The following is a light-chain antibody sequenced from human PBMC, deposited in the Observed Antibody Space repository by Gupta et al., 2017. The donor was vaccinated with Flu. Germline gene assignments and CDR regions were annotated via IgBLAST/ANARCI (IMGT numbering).Light chain of an antibody. CDR1: QSISGA. CDR3: QQTYTTPFT. J-gene: IGKJ3*01. CDR2: AAF. V-gene: IGKV1-39*01. Sequence: DIERTQSPSSLSASVVDRVTITCRASQSISGALNWYQQKPGEATRLLIYAAFRLQRGVPSRFSGSASGTDFTVTISSLQAEDFATYYCQQTYTTPFTFGPGTKVDIK.